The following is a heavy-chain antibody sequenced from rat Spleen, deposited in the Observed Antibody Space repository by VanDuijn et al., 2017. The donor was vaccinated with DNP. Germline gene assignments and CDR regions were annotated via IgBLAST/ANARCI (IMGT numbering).Heavy chain of an antibody. CDR1: GFSLTNYH. V-gene: IGHV5-25*01. CDR3: ATSPGPNWFAY. D-gene: IGHD1-4*01. J-gene: IGHJ3*01. Sequence: VQLKESGPGLVQPSQTLSLTCTVSGFSLTNYHVHWVRQAPTKGLEWVASISYDGVHAYFRGSVKGRFTISRDNANHTLYLQMDSLRSEDTATYYCATSPGPNWFAYWGQGTLVTVSS. CDR2: ISYDGVHA.